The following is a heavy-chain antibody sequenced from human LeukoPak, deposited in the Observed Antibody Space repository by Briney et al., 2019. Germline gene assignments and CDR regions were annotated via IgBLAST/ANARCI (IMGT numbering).Heavy chain of an antibody. CDR1: GFTFHSYA. CDR2: ISGSGDHT. CDR3: AELGITMIGGV. V-gene: IGHV3-23*01. D-gene: IGHD3-10*02. J-gene: IGHJ6*04. Sequence: PGGSLRLSCVASGFTFHSYAMSWVRQAPGKGLEWVSAISGSGDHTYYADSVKGRFTISRDNAKNSLYLQMNSLRAEDTAVYYCAELGITMIGGVWGKGTTVTISS.